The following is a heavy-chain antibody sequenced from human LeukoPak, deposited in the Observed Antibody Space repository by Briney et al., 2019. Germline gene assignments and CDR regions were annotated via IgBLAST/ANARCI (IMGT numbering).Heavy chain of an antibody. V-gene: IGHV4-59*08. CDR1: GGSISSYY. CDR3: ASSIAAAGTPDPLCDY. D-gene: IGHD6-13*01. Sequence: SETLSLTCTVSGGSISSYYWRWIRHPPERGVEWCGYIYYSGSTNYNPSLQSRVTISVDTSKNQYSLKLSSVTAGDTGVYYCASSIAAAGTPDPLCDYWGLGTLVTVSS. J-gene: IGHJ4*02. CDR2: IYYSGST.